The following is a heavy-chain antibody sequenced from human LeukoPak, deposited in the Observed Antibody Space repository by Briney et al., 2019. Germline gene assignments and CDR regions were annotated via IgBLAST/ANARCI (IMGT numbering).Heavy chain of an antibody. CDR1: GFTFSDYS. J-gene: IGHJ6*03. CDR3: ARDRGQTGYYWSYYYYMDV. D-gene: IGHD3-9*01. CDR2: ISGGSSTM. Sequence: GGSLRLSCAASGFTFSDYSMNWVRQAPGKGLEWVSYISGGSSTMYYADSVKGRFTICRDNAKNSLYLQKNSLRAEDTAVYYCARDRGQTGYYWSYYYYMDVWGIGTTVTVSS. V-gene: IGHV3-48*01.